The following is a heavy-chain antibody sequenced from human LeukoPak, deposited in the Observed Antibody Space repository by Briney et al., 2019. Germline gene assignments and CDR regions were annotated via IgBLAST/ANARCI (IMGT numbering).Heavy chain of an antibody. D-gene: IGHD5-12*01. CDR1: GFTFSNYA. Sequence: GGSLRLSCAASGFTFSNYAMNWVRQAPGKGLEWVSTISGSGGITYYADSVKGRFTIARDNSKNTLYLHMNSLRAEDTAVYFCAKGPPGMLRGYNGYDYFDYWGQGTLVTVSS. V-gene: IGHV3-23*01. CDR2: ISGSGGIT. CDR3: AKGPPGMLRGYNGYDYFDY. J-gene: IGHJ4*02.